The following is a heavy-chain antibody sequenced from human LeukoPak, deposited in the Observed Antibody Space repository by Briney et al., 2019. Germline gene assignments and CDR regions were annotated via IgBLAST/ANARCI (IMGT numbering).Heavy chain of an antibody. CDR1: GFTFSSYA. CDR3: AKAFGTNGYFQLPIDF. Sequence: GGSLRLSCAASGFTFSSYAMNWVRQAPGKGLEWVSVISGSDGSTYYADSVKGRFSISRDNSKNTLYLQLNSLRAEDTALYYCAKAFGTNGYFQLPIDFWGQGTLVAVSS. CDR2: ISGSDGST. J-gene: IGHJ4*02. D-gene: IGHD2-8*01. V-gene: IGHV3-23*01.